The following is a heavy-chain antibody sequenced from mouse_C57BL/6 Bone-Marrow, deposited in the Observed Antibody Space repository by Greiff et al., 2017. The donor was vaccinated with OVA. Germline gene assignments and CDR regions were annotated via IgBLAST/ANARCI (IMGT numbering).Heavy chain of an antibody. J-gene: IGHJ3*01. Sequence: QVQLQQSGAELARPGASVKLSCKASGYTFTSYGISWVKQRTGQGLEWIGEIYPRSGNTYYNEKFKGKATLTADKSSSTAYMELRCLTSEDSAVYFCARPHYYGSSLVAYWGQGTLVTVSA. CDR1: GYTFTSYG. CDR2: IYPRSGNT. CDR3: ARPHYYGSSLVAY. D-gene: IGHD1-1*01. V-gene: IGHV1-81*01.